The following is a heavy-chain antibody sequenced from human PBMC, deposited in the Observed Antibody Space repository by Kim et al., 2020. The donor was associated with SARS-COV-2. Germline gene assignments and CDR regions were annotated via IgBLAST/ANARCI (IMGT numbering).Heavy chain of an antibody. CDR3: ARDPQYYDILAGYSFGYYYRMDV. V-gene: IGHV1-69*13. CDR1: GGTFSSYA. D-gene: IGHD3-9*01. CDR2: IIPIFGTA. Sequence: SVKVSCKASGGTFSSYAISWVRQAPGQGLEWMGGIIPIFGTANYAQKLQGRVTITADESTSTAYMELSSLRSEDTAVYYCARDPQYYDILAGYSFGYYYRMDVWGQGTTVTVSS. J-gene: IGHJ6*02.